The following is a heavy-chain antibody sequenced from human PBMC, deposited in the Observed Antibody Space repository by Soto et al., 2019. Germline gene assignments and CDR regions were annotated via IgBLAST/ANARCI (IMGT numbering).Heavy chain of an antibody. CDR3: AKGYSTGDHYYYYGMDV. CDR2: ISGSGGST. D-gene: IGHD7-27*01. V-gene: IGHV3-23*01. J-gene: IGHJ6*02. Sequence: GGSLRLSCAASGFTFSSYAMSWVRQAPGKGLEWVSAISGSGGSTYYADSVKGRVTISRDNSKTTLYLQMNSLRAEDTAVYYCAKGYSTGDHYYYYGMDVWGQGTTVTVSS. CDR1: GFTFSSYA.